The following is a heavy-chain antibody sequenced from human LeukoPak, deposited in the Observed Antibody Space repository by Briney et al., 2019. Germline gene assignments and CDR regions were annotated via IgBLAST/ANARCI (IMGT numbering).Heavy chain of an antibody. V-gene: IGHV1-2*06. CDR1: GYTFTGYY. J-gene: IGHJ5*02. Sequence: ASVKVSCKASGYTFTGYYIHWVRQAPGQGLEWMGRINPNTGGTHYAQMFQGRVTMTRDTSISTAYMGLSRLTSDDTAMYYCAREPMVRGFNWFDPWGQGTLVTVSP. CDR2: INPNTGGT. D-gene: IGHD3-10*01. CDR3: AREPMVRGFNWFDP.